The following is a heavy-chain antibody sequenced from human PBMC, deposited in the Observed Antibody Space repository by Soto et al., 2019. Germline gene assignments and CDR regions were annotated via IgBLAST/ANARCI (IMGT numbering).Heavy chain of an antibody. D-gene: IGHD1-26*01. CDR2: IWYDGNNK. J-gene: IGHJ5*02. CDR3: ARRAEGSWYWIDP. Sequence: QVQLVESGGGVVQPGRSLTLSCAASGFTFSSYAMHWVRQAPGKGLEWVAAIWYDGNNKYYADSVKGRFTISRDNSKNMVYLQMNSLRVEDTAVYYCARRAEGSWYWIDPWAQGTLVPVSS. CDR1: GFTFSSYA. V-gene: IGHV3-33*01.